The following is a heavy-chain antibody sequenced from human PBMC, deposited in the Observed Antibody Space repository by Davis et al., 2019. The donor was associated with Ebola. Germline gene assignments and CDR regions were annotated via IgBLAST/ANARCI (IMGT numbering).Heavy chain of an antibody. D-gene: IGHD3-22*01. V-gene: IGHV4-30-4*01. CDR2: IYYSGST. CDR3: AKAYDSSGYAWFDP. Sequence: SETLSLTCTVSGGSISSGDYFWSWIRQPPGKGLEWIGYIYYSGSTYYNPSLKSRVTISVDTSKNQFSLKLSSVTAADTAVYYCAKAYDSSGYAWFDPWGQGTLVTVSS. J-gene: IGHJ5*02. CDR1: GGSISSGDYF.